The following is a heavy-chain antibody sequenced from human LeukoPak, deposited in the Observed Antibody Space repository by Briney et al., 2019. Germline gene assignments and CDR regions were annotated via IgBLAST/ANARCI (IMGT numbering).Heavy chain of an antibody. Sequence: GPSLRLSRAASAFTFSNYGTHSVRQAPGNGLEWVAFIRYDGDNKYYGDSVKGRLTISRDNSKSTLYLQMSSLRAEGTAVYYCARAYSTYPDYWGQGTLVTVSS. CDR1: AFTFSNYG. J-gene: IGHJ4*02. V-gene: IGHV3-30*02. D-gene: IGHD2-15*01. CDR3: ARAYSTYPDY. CDR2: IRYDGDNK.